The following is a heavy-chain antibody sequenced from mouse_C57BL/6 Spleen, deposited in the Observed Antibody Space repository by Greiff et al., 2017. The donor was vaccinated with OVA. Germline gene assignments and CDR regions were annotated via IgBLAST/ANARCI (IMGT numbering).Heavy chain of an antibody. D-gene: IGHD3-3*01. CDR1: GYTFTSYW. J-gene: IGHJ4*01. V-gene: IGHV1-69*01. Sequence: QVQLQQPGAELVMPGASVKLSCKASGYTFTSYWMHWVKQRPGQGLEWIGEIDPSDSSTNYNQKFKCKSTLTVDKSSSTASMQLSSLTSEDSAVYDCARTPAAVRDYYAMDYWGQGPSVTVSS. CDR3: ARTPAAVRDYYAMDY. CDR2: IDPSDSST.